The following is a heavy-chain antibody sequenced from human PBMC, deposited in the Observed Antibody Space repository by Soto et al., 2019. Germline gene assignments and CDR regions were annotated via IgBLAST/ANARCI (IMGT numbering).Heavy chain of an antibody. V-gene: IGHV4-39*01. J-gene: IGHJ5*02. CDR1: GGSISSSSYY. D-gene: IGHD3-22*01. CDR3: ARTPPTYYYDSSGYHA. CDR2: IYYSGST. Sequence: SETLSLTXTVSGGSISSSSYYWGWIRQPPGKGLEWIGSIYYSGSTYYNPSLKSRVTISVDTSKNQFSLKLSSVTAADTAVYYCARTPPTYYYDSSGYHAWGQGTLVTVSS.